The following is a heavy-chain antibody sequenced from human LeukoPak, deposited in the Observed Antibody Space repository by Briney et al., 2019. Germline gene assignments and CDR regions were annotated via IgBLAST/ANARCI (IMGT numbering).Heavy chain of an antibody. CDR3: ARDKGYYYDSSGHFYYFDY. CDR2: IRYDGSNK. V-gene: IGHV3-30*09. Sequence: GGSLRLSCAASGFTFSSYAMHWVRQAPGKGMEWVAFIRYDGSNKNYAESVKGRFAISRDNPKNTLYLQMNSLRAEDTAVYYCARDKGYYYDSSGHFYYFDYWGQGTLVTVSS. J-gene: IGHJ4*02. D-gene: IGHD3-22*01. CDR1: GFTFSSYA.